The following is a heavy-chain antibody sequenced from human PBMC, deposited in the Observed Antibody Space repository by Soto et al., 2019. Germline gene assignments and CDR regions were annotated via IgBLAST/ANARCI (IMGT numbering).Heavy chain of an antibody. CDR2: IIPIFGAA. Sequence: SVKVSCKASGGTFSSYAISWVRQAPGQGLEWMGGIIPIFGAANYAQKFQGRVTITADESTSTAYMELSSLRSEDTAVYYCARSGYCSGGSCYSYFDYWGQGTLVTVSS. CDR3: ARSGYCSGGSCYSYFDY. V-gene: IGHV1-69*13. D-gene: IGHD2-15*01. J-gene: IGHJ4*02. CDR1: GGTFSSYA.